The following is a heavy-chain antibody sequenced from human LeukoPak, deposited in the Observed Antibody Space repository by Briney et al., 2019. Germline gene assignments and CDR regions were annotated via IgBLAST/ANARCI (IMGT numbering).Heavy chain of an antibody. CDR2: ISSRSSYI. V-gene: IGHV3-21*01. CDR3: ARDLPTRLHY. Sequence: GGSLRLSCAASGFTFSSYSINWVRQAPGKGLEWVSSISSRSSYIYYADSVKGRFTISRDNAKNSLYLQMNSLRAEDTAVYYCARDLPTRLHYWGQGTLVTVSS. D-gene: IGHD1-1*01. J-gene: IGHJ4*02. CDR1: GFTFSSYS.